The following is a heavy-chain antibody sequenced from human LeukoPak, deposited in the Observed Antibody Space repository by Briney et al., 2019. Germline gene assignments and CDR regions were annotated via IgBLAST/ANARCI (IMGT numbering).Heavy chain of an antibody. Sequence: SSETLSLTCTVSGGSISSYYWSWIRQPAGKGLEWIGRIYTSGSTNYNASLKSRVSISVDTSKNQFSLKLSSVTAADTAVFYCARENSGSYREFDYWGQGTLVTVSS. V-gene: IGHV4-4*07. CDR2: IYTSGST. CDR3: ARENSGSYREFDY. CDR1: GGSISSYY. J-gene: IGHJ4*02. D-gene: IGHD1-26*01.